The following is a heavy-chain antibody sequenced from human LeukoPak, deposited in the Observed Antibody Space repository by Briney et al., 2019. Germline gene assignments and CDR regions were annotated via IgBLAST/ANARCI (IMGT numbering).Heavy chain of an antibody. D-gene: IGHD4-11*01. CDR1: GFTFINYA. J-gene: IGHJ4*02. CDR3: PKDRYDYGNYAYFDY. Sequence: AGSLRLSCAASGFTFINYARSWVRQGPGNGREWVSSISGGGGSTYYADSGKGRFTSSRDNSKDTLYLQMNTLRAEDPAVYYGPKDRYDYGNYAYFDYWGQGILVTVSS. V-gene: IGHV3-23*01. CDR2: ISGGGGST.